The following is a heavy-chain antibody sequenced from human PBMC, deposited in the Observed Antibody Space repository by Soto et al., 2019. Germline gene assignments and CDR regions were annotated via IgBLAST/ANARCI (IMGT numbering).Heavy chain of an antibody. D-gene: IGHD3-16*02. Sequence: QVQLVQSGAEVKKPGASVKVSCKASGYTFTNYGISWVRQAPGQGLEWMGWISTNSGHTDYAQNLRGRVTMTTDTSTTTAYMELRRLRSDDTAVYYGAAEEYRQLDHWGQGTLVSVSS. CDR1: GYTFTNYG. CDR3: AAEEYRQLDH. V-gene: IGHV1-18*04. CDR2: ISTNSGHT. J-gene: IGHJ5*02.